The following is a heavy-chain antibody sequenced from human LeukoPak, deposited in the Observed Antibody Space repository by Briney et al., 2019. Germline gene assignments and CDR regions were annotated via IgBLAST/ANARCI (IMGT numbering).Heavy chain of an antibody. CDR2: INHSGST. CDR3: ARGPSGWYGSRTNYYFDY. D-gene: IGHD6-19*01. V-gene: IGHV4-34*01. CDR1: GGSFSGYY. Sequence: SETLSLTCAVYGGSFSGYYWSWLRQPPGKGLEWIGEINHSGSTNYNPSLKSRVTISVDTSKNQFSLKLSSVTAADTAVYYCARGPSGWYGSRTNYYFDYWGQGTLVTVSS. J-gene: IGHJ4*02.